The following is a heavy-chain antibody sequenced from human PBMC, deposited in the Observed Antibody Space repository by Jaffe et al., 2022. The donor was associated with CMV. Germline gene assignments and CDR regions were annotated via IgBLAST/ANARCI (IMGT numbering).Heavy chain of an antibody. V-gene: IGHV4-59*01. J-gene: IGHJ5*02. D-gene: IGHD3-10*01. CDR2: IYYSGST. CDR3: ARVFDRSYYGSGVPRGSPFDP. Sequence: QVQLQESGPGLVKPSETLSLTCTVSGGSISSYYWSWIRQPPGKGLEWIGYIYYSGSTNYNPSLKSRVTISVDTSKNQFSLKLSSVTAADTAVYYCARVFDRSYYGSGVPRGSPFDPWGQGTLVTVSS. CDR1: GGSISSYY.